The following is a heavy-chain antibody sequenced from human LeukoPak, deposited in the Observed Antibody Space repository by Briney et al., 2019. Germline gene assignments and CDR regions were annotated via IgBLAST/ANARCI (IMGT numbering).Heavy chain of an antibody. Sequence: GGSLRLSCAASGFSFSSYGVHWVRQAPGKGVEGVAVICYDGSNKYYADSVKGRFTISRDNSKNTLYLQMNSLRAEDTAVYYCARGGFMKDIAAAGTGYKTWGQGTLVTVSS. CDR3: ARGGFMKDIAAAGTGYKT. CDR2: ICYDGSNK. D-gene: IGHD6-13*01. J-gene: IGHJ5*02. CDR1: GFSFSSYG. V-gene: IGHV3-33*08.